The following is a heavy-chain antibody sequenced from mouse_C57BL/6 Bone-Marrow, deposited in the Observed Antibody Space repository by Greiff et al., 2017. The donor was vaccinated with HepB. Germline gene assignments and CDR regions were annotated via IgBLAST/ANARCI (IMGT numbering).Heavy chain of an antibody. CDR1: GYTFTSYD. J-gene: IGHJ2*01. V-gene: IGHV1-85*01. CDR3: ALTTVVAFDY. Sequence: QVQLKQSGPELVKPGASVKLSCKASGYTFTSYDINWVKQRPGQGLEWIGWIYPRDGSTKYNEKLKGKATLTVDTSSSTAYMELHSLTSEDSAVYFCALTTVVAFDYWGQGTTLTVSS. D-gene: IGHD1-1*01. CDR2: IYPRDGST.